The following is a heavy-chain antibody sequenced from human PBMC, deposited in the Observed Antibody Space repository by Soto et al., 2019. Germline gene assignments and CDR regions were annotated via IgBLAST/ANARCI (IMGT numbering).Heavy chain of an antibody. J-gene: IGHJ5*02. CDR2: MNPNSGNT. Sequence: ASVKVSCKASGYTFTSYDINWVRQATGQGFEYLGWMNPNSGNTGYVKKFQGRVTITKDTSKNQVVLTVTNMDPVDTATYYCAHRFLYCISTSCPENPGFDPWGQGTLVTVSS. V-gene: IGHV1-8*01. CDR1: GYTFTSYD. CDR3: AHRFLYCISTSCPENPGFDP. D-gene: IGHD2-2*01.